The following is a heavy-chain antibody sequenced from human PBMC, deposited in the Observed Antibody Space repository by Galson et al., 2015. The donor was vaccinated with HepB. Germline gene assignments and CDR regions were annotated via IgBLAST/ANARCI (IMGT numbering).Heavy chain of an antibody. J-gene: IGHJ3*02. V-gene: IGHV3-15*01. CDR2: IKSKTDGGTT. D-gene: IGHD2-2*01. Sequence: SLRLSCAASGFTFSNAWMSWVRQAPGKGLEWVGRIKSKTDGGTTDYAAPVKGRFTISRDDSKNTLYLQMNSLKTEDTAVYYCTVRPTYCSSTSCWADAFDIWGQGTMVTVSS. CDR1: GFTFSNAW. CDR3: TVRPTYCSSTSCWADAFDI.